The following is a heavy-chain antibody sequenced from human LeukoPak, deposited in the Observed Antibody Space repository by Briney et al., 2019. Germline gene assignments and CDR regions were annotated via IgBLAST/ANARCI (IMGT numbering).Heavy chain of an antibody. V-gene: IGHV3-9*01. Sequence: PGGSLRLSCAASGFTFDDYAMHWARQVPGKGPEWGSGISWNSGTIEYADSVKGRFTISRDNGKNSLYLQMNSLRTEDTALYYCAKDRDPDGLGSYFVPDYWGQGTLVTVSS. CDR3: AKDRDPDGLGSYFVPDY. J-gene: IGHJ4*02. CDR1: GFTFDDYA. CDR2: ISWNSGTI. D-gene: IGHD3-10*01.